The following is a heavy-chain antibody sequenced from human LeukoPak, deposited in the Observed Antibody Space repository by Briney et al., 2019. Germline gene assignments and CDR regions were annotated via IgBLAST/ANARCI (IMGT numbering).Heavy chain of an antibody. Sequence: ASVKVSCKASGYTFTSYDINWVRQATGQGLEWMGWMNPNSGNTGYAQKFQGRVTMTRNPSISTAYMELSSLRSEDTAVYYCARGDTYYDFWSGYSHYYYYMDVWGKGTTVTVSS. D-gene: IGHD3-3*01. J-gene: IGHJ6*03. CDR1: GYTFTSYD. CDR2: MNPNSGNT. CDR3: ARGDTYYDFWSGYSHYYYYMDV. V-gene: IGHV1-8*01.